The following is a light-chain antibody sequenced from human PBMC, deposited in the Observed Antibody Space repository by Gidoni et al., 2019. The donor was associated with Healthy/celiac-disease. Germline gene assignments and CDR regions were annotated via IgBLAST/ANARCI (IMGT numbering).Light chain of an antibody. J-gene: IGLJ2*01. CDR1: KLGYKY. CDR2: QDS. V-gene: IGLV3-1*01. Sequence: SYELTQPPSASVSPGQTASITCSGDKLGYKYACWYQQKPGQSPVLVIYQDSKRPSGIPERFSGSNSGNTATLTISGTQAMDEADYYCQAWDSSTVVFGGGTKLTVL. CDR3: QAWDSSTVV.